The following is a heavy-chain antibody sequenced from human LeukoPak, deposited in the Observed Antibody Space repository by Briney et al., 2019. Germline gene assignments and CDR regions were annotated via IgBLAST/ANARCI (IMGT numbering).Heavy chain of an antibody. CDR1: GYTFTSYG. CDR3: ARDLYRDSLPVSWFDP. CDR2: ISDYNGNT. D-gene: IGHD4-11*01. V-gene: IGHV1-18*01. Sequence: ASVKVSCKASGYTFTSYGISWVRQAPGQGLEWMGWISDYNGNTNNAQKLQGRVTMTTDTSTSIAYMELRSLRSDDTALYYCARDLYRDSLPVSWFDPWGQGTLVTVSS. J-gene: IGHJ5*02.